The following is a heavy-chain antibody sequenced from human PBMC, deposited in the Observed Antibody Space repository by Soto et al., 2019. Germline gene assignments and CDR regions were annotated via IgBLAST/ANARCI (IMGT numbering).Heavy chain of an antibody. V-gene: IGHV1-2*02. J-gene: IGHJ5*02. CDR2: INPNSGGT. CDR1: GYTFTGYY. D-gene: IGHD2-15*01. CDR3: ARRHCSGGSCDWFDP. Sequence: ASVKVSCKASGYTFTGYYMHWVRQAPGQGLEWMGWINPNSGGTNYAQKFQGRVTMTRDTSISTAYMGLSRLRSDDTAVYYCARRHCSGGSCDWFDPWGQGTLVTVSS.